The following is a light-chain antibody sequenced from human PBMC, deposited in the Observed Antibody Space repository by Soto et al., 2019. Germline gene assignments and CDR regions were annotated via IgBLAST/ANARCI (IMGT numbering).Light chain of an antibody. Sequence: QSVLTQPASVSGSPGQSITISCTGTSSDVGGYNYVSWYQQHPGIAPKLMIYDVSNRPSGVSNRFSGSKSGNTASLTISGLQAEDGADYYCSSYTSRTTDVFGTGT. V-gene: IGLV2-14*03. CDR1: SSDVGGYNY. CDR3: SSYTSRTTDV. J-gene: IGLJ1*01. CDR2: DVS.